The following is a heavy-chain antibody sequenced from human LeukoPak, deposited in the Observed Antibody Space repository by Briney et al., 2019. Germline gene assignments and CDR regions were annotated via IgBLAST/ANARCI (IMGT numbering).Heavy chain of an antibody. J-gene: IGHJ4*02. CDR3: ARGYCSSTSCYRYYFDY. V-gene: IGHV1-69*06. CDR2: IIPIFGTA. D-gene: IGHD2-2*02. CDR1: GGTFSSYA. Sequence: SVKVSCKASGGTFSSYAISWVRQAPGQGLEWMGGIIPIFGTANYVKKFQGRVTITADKSTSTAYMELSSLRSEDTAVYYCARGYCSSTSCYRYYFDYWGQGTLVTVSS.